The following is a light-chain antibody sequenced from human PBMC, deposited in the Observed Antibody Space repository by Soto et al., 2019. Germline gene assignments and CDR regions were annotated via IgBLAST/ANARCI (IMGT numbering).Light chain of an antibody. Sequence: EIVLTQSPGTLSLSPGQRATLSCRASQSIDSNSLAWYQQKPGQAPRFLIYGASLRATGIPDRFSGSGSGTDFTLTINRLEPEDFAVYFCHQYSNSPFPFGPGTKVDIK. J-gene: IGKJ3*01. CDR2: GAS. CDR1: QSIDSNS. CDR3: HQYSNSPFP. V-gene: IGKV3-20*01.